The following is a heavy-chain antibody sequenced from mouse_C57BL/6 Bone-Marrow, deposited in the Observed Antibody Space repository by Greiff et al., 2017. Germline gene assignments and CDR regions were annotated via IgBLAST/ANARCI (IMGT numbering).Heavy chain of an antibody. D-gene: IGHD2-5*01. CDR2: IHPNSGST. V-gene: IGHV1-64*01. CDR1: GYTFTSYW. Sequence: QVQLQQPGAELVKPGASVKLSCKASGYTFTSYWMHWVKQRPGQGLEWIGMIHPNSGSTNYNEKFKSKATLTVDKSSSTAYLQLSSLTSEDSAVYYCARGSGNSKGGDYWGQGTPVTVSA. J-gene: IGHJ3*01. CDR3: ARGSGNSKGGDY.